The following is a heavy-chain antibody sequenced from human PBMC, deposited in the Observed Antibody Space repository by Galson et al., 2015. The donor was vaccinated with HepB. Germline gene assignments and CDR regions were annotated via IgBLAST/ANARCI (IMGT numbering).Heavy chain of an antibody. Sequence: SVKVSCKASGGTFSRYAISWVRQAPGQGLEWMGGIIPIFGTANYAQKFQGRVTITADKSTSTAYMELSSLRSEDTAVYYCARAFVGYCTNGVCPWSGHYYYYYGMDVWGQGTTVTVSS. J-gene: IGHJ6*02. D-gene: IGHD2-8*01. CDR2: IIPIFGTA. V-gene: IGHV1-69*06. CDR3: ARAFVGYCTNGVCPWSGHYYYYYGMDV. CDR1: GGTFSRYA.